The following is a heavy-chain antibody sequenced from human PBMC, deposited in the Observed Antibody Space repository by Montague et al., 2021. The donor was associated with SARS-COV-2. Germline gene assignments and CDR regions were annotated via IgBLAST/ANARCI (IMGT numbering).Heavy chain of an antibody. CDR3: ARTVVYSGFDYSWFDP. J-gene: IGHJ5*02. D-gene: IGHD5-12*01. V-gene: IGHV4-31*03. Sequence: TLSLTCTVSGGSINSCGYYWNWIRQHPGQGLVWIGYIYNSGTTSYSPSLRIRVTISLDTSKNLFSLKVRSVSAADTAVYYCARTVVYSGFDYSWFDPWGQGILVTVSS. CDR1: GGSINSCGYY. CDR2: IYNSGTT.